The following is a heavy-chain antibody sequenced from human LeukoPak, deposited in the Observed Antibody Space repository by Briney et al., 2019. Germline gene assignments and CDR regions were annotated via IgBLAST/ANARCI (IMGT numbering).Heavy chain of an antibody. D-gene: IGHD2-2*02. CDR2: TNPNIGST. CDR3: PRDTNIPESETFHY. Sequence: ASVKVSCKASGYTFSDFYIHWVRQAPGQGPEWMGWTNPNIGSTNSAQKFQGRLTMTRDTSISTAYMELSGLRSDDTAVYYCPRDTNIPESETFHYWGQGTLVTVSS. CDR1: GYTFSDFY. J-gene: IGHJ4*02. V-gene: IGHV1-2*02.